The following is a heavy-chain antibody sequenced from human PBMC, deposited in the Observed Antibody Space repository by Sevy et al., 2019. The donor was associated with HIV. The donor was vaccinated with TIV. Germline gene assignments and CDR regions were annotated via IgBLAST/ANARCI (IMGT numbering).Heavy chain of an antibody. CDR1: GDSVSSNSAA. CDR3: ARDGGDIVATIYYFDY. V-gene: IGHV6-1*01. CDR2: TYYRSKWYN. J-gene: IGHJ4*02. D-gene: IGHD5-12*01. Sequence: SQTLSLTCAISGDSVSSNSAAWNWIRQSPSRGLEWLGRTYYRSKWYNDYAVSVKSRITINPDTSKNQFSLQLNSMTPEDTAVYYCARDGGDIVATIYYFDYWGQGTLVTVSS.